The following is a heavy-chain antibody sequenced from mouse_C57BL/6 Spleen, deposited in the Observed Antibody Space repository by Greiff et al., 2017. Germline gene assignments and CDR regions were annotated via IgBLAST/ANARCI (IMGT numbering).Heavy chain of an antibody. CDR2: IDPETGGT. J-gene: IGHJ3*01. V-gene: IGHV1-15*01. CDR1: GYTFTDYE. D-gene: IGHD2-4*01. CDR3: TRRRLPPFAY. Sequence: QVQLKESGAELVRPGASVTLSCKASGYTFTDYEMHWVKQTPVHGLEWIGAIDPETGGTAYNQKFKGKAILTADKSSSTAYMELRSLTSEDSAVYYCTRRRLPPFAYWGQGTLVTVSA.